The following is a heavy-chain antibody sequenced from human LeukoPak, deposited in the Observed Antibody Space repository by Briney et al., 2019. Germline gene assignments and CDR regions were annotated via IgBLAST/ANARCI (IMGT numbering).Heavy chain of an antibody. V-gene: IGHV3-33*06. CDR3: AKDGPLAVRYFDL. J-gene: IGHJ2*01. CDR2: IWYDGSKK. Sequence: GRSLRLSCAASGYSFSSYGMQWVRQAPGKGLESVAVIWYDGSKKYYADSVKGRFTISRDNSKNTLYLQMNSLRAEGTAVYYCAKDGPLAVRYFDLWGRGILVTVSS. D-gene: IGHD3-10*01. CDR1: GYSFSSYG.